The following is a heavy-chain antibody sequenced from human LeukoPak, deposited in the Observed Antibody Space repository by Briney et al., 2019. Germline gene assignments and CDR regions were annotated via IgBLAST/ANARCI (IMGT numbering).Heavy chain of an antibody. CDR1: GGSISSYY. V-gene: IGHV4-59*05. CDR3: ASFGIFDY. D-gene: IGHD3-16*01. CDR2: IYYSGST. J-gene: IGHJ4*02. Sequence: SETLSLTCTVSGGSISSYYWSWIRQPPGKGLEWIGSIYYSGSTYYNPSLKSRVTISVDTSKNQFSLKLSSVTAADTAVYYCASFGIFDYWGQGTLVTVSS.